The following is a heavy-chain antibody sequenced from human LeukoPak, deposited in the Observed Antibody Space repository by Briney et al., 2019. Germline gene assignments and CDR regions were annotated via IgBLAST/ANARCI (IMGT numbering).Heavy chain of an antibody. CDR1: GGSISSYY. J-gene: IGHJ4*02. CDR3: AKYGGSGWVIDY. V-gene: IGHV4-59*08. Sequence: SETLSLTCTVSGGSISSYYWTWIRQPPGKGLEWIGYIYYTGATSYNPSLKRQVTISVDTSKNQFSLKLTSVTAADTAVYYCAKYGGSGWVIDYWGQGTLVTVSS. D-gene: IGHD6-19*01. CDR2: IYYTGAT.